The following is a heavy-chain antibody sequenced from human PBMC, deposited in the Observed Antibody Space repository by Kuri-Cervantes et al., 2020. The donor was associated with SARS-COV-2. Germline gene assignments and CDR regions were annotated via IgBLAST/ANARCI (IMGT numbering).Heavy chain of an antibody. D-gene: IGHD1-26*01. CDR3: ARYSESYYSDY. V-gene: IGHV4-34*01. CDR2: INHSGST. J-gene: IGHJ4*02. Sequence: ESLKISCAVYGGSFSGYYWSWIRQPPGKGLEWIGEINHSGSTNYNPSLKSRVTISVDTSKNQFSLKLSSVTAADTAVYYCARYSESYYSDYWGQGTLVTVSS. CDR1: GGSFSGYY.